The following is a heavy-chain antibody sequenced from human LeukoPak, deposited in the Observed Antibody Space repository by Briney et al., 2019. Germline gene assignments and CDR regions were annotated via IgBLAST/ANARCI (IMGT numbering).Heavy chain of an antibody. J-gene: IGHJ4*02. CDR3: ARSHIAARPVDY. D-gene: IGHD6-6*01. CDR2: ISATASNT. CDR1: GFTFSSYA. V-gene: IGHV3-23*01. Sequence: PGGSLRLSCAASGFTFSSYAMSWVRQAPGKGLEWVSAISATASNTYYADSVKGRFTISRDNSKNTLYLQMNSLGAEDTAVYYCARSHIAARPVDYWGQGTLVTVSS.